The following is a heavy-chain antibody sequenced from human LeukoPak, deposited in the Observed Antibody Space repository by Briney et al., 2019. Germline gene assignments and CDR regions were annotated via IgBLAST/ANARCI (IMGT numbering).Heavy chain of an antibody. V-gene: IGHV3-9*01. D-gene: IGHD5-24*01. Sequence: GGSLRLSCAASGFTFDDYAMHWVRQAPGKGLEWVSGISWNSGSIGYADSVKGRFTISRDNAKNSLYLQMNSLRAEDTALYCCAKGRRRWLQLEYWGQGTLVTVSS. J-gene: IGHJ4*02. CDR1: GFTFDDYA. CDR2: ISWNSGSI. CDR3: AKGRRRWLQLEY.